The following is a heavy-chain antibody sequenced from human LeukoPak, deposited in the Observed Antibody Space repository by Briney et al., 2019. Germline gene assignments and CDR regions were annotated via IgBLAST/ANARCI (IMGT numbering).Heavy chain of an antibody. J-gene: IGHJ6*02. CDR2: INHSGST. D-gene: IGHD3-9*01. CDR1: GGSFSGYY. CDR3: ARNPSYDILTGYSDYYGMDV. Sequence: SETLSLTCAVSGGSFSGYYWTWIRQPPGKGLEWIGEINHSGSTNYNPSLKSRVTISIDTSKNQFSLKLNSVTAADTAVYYCARNPSYDILTGYSDYYGMDVWGQGTTVTVSS. V-gene: IGHV4-34*01.